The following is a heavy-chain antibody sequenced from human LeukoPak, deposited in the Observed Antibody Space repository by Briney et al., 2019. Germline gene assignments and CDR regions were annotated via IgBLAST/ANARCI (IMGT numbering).Heavy chain of an antibody. CDR2: INPNSGST. V-gene: IGHV1-2*02. Sequence: ASVKVSCKASGYTFTGYYMHWVRQAPGQGLEWMGWINPNSGSTNYAQKFQGRVTMTRDTSISTAYMELSRLRSDDTAVYYCARDRLGSPAFDYWGQGTLVTVSS. CDR1: GYTFTGYY. D-gene: IGHD1-1*01. J-gene: IGHJ4*02. CDR3: ARDRLGSPAFDY.